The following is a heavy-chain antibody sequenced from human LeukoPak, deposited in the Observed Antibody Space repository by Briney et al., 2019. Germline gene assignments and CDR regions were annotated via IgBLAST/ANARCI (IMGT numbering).Heavy chain of an antibody. J-gene: IGHJ4*02. CDR1: GFTFSTYW. Sequence: GGSLRLSCAASGFTFSTYWMSWVRQAPGKGLEWVAIIKQDGSEKNYVDSVKGRFTISRDNAKNSLYLQMTSLRAEDTALYYCARGRGDYWGQGTLVTVSS. V-gene: IGHV3-7*04. CDR2: IKQDGSEK. CDR3: ARGRGDY. D-gene: IGHD6-25*01.